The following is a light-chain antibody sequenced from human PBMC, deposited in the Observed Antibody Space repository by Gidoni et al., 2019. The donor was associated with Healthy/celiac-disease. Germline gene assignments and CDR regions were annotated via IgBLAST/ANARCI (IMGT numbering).Light chain of an antibody. CDR3: QQRSNWPLLT. J-gene: IGKJ4*01. V-gene: IGKV3-11*01. CDR2: DAS. CDR1: QSVSSY. Sequence: EIVLTQSPATLSLSPGERATLSCRASQSVSSYLAWYQPKPGQATRLLIYDASNRATGIPARFSGSGSGTDFTLTSSSLEPEDFAVYYCQQRSNWPLLTFGGGTKVEIK.